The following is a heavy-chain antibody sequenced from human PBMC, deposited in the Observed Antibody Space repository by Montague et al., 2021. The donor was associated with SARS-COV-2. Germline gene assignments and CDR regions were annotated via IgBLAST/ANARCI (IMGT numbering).Heavy chain of an antibody. CDR3: ARETITAYGFDP. CDR2: FYSVGST. D-gene: IGHD5-18*01. Sequence: SETLSLTCTVSGASVGSSDWGWIRQSPGKGLEWIGYFYSVGSTDYNPSLKSRATISRDTSKNQFSLKVRSVTAADTAVYYCARETITAYGFDPWGQGTMVTVSS. CDR1: GASVGSSD. V-gene: IGHV4-59*02. J-gene: IGHJ3*01.